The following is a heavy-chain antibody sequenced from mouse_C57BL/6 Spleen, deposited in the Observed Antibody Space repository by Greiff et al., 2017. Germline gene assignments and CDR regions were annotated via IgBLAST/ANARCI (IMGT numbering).Heavy chain of an antibody. J-gene: IGHJ3*01. CDR2: IYPRSGNT. Sequence: VHLVESGAELARPGASVKLSCKASGYTFTSYGISWVKQRTGQGLEWIGEIYPRSGNTYYNAKFKGKATLTADKSSSTAYMELRSLTSEDSAVYFCAREGSLFAYWGQGTLVTVSA. CDR1: GYTFTSYG. CDR3: AREGSLFAY. V-gene: IGHV1-81*01.